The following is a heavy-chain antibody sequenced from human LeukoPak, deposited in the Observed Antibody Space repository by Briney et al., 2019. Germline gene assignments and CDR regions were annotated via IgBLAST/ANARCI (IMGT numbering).Heavy chain of an antibody. Sequence: KAGGSLRLSCAASGFTFSSYAMNWVRQAPGKGLEWVSAISGGGGTTYYADSVKGRFTISRDNSKNTLFLQMNSLRAEDTAVYYCAKDREGLSSGYDLEYFDYWGQGTLVTVSP. CDR2: ISGGGGTT. V-gene: IGHV3-23*01. CDR1: GFTFSSYA. D-gene: IGHD5-12*01. J-gene: IGHJ4*02. CDR3: AKDREGLSSGYDLEYFDY.